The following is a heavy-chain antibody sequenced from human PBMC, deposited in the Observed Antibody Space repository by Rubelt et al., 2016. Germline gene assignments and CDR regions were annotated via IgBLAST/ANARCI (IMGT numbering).Heavy chain of an antibody. Sequence: QVQLVESGGGVVQPGRSMRLSCAASGFIFRNYAMSWVRQAPGKGPEGVELISYDGSKEYYMDSGKGRFTISRDNYNNTLYLEMTNLRPEDTAVYYCAKGTTMISWFDPLGQGTLVTVSS. V-gene: IGHV3-30*18. CDR1: GFIFRNYA. CDR3: AKGTTMISWFDP. D-gene: IGHD3-22*01. J-gene: IGHJ5*02. CDR2: ISYDGSKE.